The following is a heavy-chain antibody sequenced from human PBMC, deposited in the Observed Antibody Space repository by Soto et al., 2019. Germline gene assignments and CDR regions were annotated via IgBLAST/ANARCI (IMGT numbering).Heavy chain of an antibody. D-gene: IGHD5-12*01. V-gene: IGHV4-34*01. Sequence: NPSETLSLTCAVYGGSFSGYYWSWIRQPPGKGLEWIGEINHSGSTNYNPSLKSRVTISVDTSKNQFSLKLSSVTAADTAVYYCATPGYSGYDFLDYWGQGTLVTVSS. CDR1: GGSFSGYY. CDR2: INHSGST. CDR3: ATPGYSGYDFLDY. J-gene: IGHJ4*02.